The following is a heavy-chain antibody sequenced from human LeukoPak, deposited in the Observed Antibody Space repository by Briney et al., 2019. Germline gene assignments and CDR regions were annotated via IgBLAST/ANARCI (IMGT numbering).Heavy chain of an antibody. J-gene: IGHJ4*02. V-gene: IGHV4-4*07. CDR2: IYTSGST. CDR3: ARDNIAVAEYYFDY. D-gene: IGHD6-19*01. CDR1: GGSISSYY. Sequence: SETLSLTCTVSGGSISSYYWSWIRQPPGKGLEWIGRIYTSGSTNYNPSLKSRATMSVDTSKNQFSLKLSSVTAADTAVYYCARDNIAVAEYYFDYWGQGTLVTVSS.